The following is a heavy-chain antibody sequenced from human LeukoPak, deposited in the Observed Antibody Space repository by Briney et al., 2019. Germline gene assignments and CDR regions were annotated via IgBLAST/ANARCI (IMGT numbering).Heavy chain of an antibody. Sequence: PGRSLTLSCAASGFTFSSYGMHWVRQAPGKGLEWVAVIWYDGSNKYYADSVKGRFTISRENSKSTLYLQMNSVRAEDTAVYYCASLDRGDYWGQGTLVTVSS. V-gene: IGHV3-33*01. D-gene: IGHD3-22*01. CDR1: GFTFSSYG. CDR3: ASLDRGDY. J-gene: IGHJ4*02. CDR2: IWYDGSNK.